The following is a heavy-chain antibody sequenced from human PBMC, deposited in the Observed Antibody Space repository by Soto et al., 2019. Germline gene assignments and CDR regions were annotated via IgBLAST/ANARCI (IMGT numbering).Heavy chain of an antibody. D-gene: IGHD2-15*01. Sequence: ALVKVPCKASGYSFTSYAMHWVRQAPGQRLEWMGWINAGNGNTKYSQKFQGRVTITRDTSASTAYMELSSLRSEDTAVYYCARDLGGWPDYWGPGTLVTVSS. CDR1: GYSFTSYA. J-gene: IGHJ4*01. CDR2: INAGNGNT. CDR3: ARDLGGWPDY. V-gene: IGHV1-3*01.